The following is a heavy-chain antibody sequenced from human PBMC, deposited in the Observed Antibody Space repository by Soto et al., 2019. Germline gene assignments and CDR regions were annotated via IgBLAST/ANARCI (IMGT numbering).Heavy chain of an antibody. CDR1: GFSLRTTGVG. CDR3: AHPFHNSRGYWYYFDY. J-gene: IGHJ4*01. Sequence: SGSTPVKPPQNLPLALTLSGFSLRTTGVGVGWIPQPPRKALEWLAVIYWDDDKRYSPSLKSRLSITKDTSKNQVVLRMTNMDPVDTATYYCAHPFHNSRGYWYYFDYWGQGTLVTVSS. CDR2: IYWDDDK. D-gene: IGHD3-22*01. V-gene: IGHV2-5*02.